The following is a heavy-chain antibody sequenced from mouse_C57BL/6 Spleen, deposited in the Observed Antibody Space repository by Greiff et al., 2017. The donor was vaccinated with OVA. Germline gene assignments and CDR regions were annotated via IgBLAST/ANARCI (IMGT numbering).Heavy chain of an antibody. CDR3: ASRTGYYFDY. J-gene: IGHJ2*01. V-gene: IGHV1-50*01. D-gene: IGHD4-1*01. CDR1: GYTFTSYW. Sequence: QVQLQQPGAELVKPGASVKLSCKASGYTFTSYWMQWVKQRPGQGLEWIGEIDPSDSYTNYNQKFKGKATLTVDTSSSTAYMQLSSLTSEDSAVYYCASRTGYYFDYWGKGTTLTVSS. CDR2: IDPSDSYT.